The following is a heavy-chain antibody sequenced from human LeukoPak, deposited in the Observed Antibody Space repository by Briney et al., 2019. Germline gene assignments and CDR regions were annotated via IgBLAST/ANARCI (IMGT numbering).Heavy chain of an antibody. J-gene: IGHJ4*02. CDR3: TRVVPIAVARGYFDY. D-gene: IGHD6-19*01. CDR2: IRSKAYGGTT. Sequence: HPGGSLRLSCTASGFTFGDYAMSWFRQAPGKGLEWVGFIRSKAYGGTTEYAASVKGRFTISRDDSKSIAYLQMNSLKTEDTAVYYCTRVVPIAVARGYFDYWGQGTLVTVSS. V-gene: IGHV3-49*03. CDR1: GFTFGDYA.